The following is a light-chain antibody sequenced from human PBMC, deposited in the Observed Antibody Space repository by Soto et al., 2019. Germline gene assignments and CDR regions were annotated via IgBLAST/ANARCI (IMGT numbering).Light chain of an antibody. Sequence: EIVMTQSPATLSVSPGERVTFSCRASQSVTTNLAWYQHKSGQTPRLLISGASTVATGIPARFSGSGSGTEFTLTINSLQSEEFAIYYCQQYDRWPVTFGGGTKVEI. CDR3: QQYDRWPVT. J-gene: IGKJ4*01. CDR1: QSVTTN. CDR2: GAS. V-gene: IGKV3-15*01.